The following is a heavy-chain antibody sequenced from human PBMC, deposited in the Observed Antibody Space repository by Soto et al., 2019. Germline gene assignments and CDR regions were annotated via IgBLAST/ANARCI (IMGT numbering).Heavy chain of an antibody. CDR1: GGSFSGYY. CDR2: INHSGST. CDR3: ARGLRFLEWLPSGFSSYYYGMDV. V-gene: IGHV4-34*01. D-gene: IGHD3-3*01. Sequence: NPSETLSLTCAVYGGSFSGYYWSWIRQPPGKGLEWIGEINHSGSTNYNPSLKSRVTISVDTSKNQFSLKLSSVTAADTAVYYCARGLRFLEWLPSGFSSYYYGMDVWGQGTTVTVSS. J-gene: IGHJ6*02.